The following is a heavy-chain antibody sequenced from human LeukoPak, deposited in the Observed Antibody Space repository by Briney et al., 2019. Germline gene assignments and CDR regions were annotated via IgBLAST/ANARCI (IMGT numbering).Heavy chain of an antibody. CDR1: GGTFSSYA. D-gene: IGHD3-16*02. CDR3: ARVRLRLGELSPNYNYYMDV. Sequence: SVKVSCKASGGTFSSYAISWVRQAPGQGLEWMGGIIPIFGTANYAQKFQGRVTITTDESTSTAYMELSSLRSEDTAVYYCARVRLRLGELSPNYNYYMDVWGKGTTVTVSS. J-gene: IGHJ6*03. V-gene: IGHV1-69*05. CDR2: IIPIFGTA.